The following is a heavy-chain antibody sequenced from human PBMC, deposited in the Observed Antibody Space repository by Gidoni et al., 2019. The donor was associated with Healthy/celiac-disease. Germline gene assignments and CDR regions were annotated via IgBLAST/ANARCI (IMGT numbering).Heavy chain of an antibody. Sequence: EVQLVESGGGLVQPGGSLRLSCDASGFTFSDHYMDWVRQAPGKGLEWVGRTRNKANSYTTEYAASVKGRFTISRDDSKNSLYLQMNSLKTEDTAVYYCARGTYDWDNWFDPWGQGTLVTVSS. J-gene: IGHJ5*02. CDR3: ARGTYDWDNWFDP. CDR2: TRNKANSYTT. V-gene: IGHV3-72*01. CDR1: GFTFSDHY. D-gene: IGHD3-16*01.